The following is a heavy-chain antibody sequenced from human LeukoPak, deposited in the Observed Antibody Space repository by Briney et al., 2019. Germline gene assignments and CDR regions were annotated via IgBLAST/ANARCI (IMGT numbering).Heavy chain of an antibody. V-gene: IGHV4-4*07. Sequence: SETLSLTCTVSGGSMGSYYWSWIRQPAGKGLEWIGRIYTSGSTNYNPSLKSRVTMSVDTSKNQFSLKLSSVTAADTAVYYCARLCSSTSCPTRAFDIWGQGTMVTVSS. CDR1: GGSMGSYY. D-gene: IGHD2-2*01. CDR2: IYTSGST. CDR3: ARLCSSTSCPTRAFDI. J-gene: IGHJ3*02.